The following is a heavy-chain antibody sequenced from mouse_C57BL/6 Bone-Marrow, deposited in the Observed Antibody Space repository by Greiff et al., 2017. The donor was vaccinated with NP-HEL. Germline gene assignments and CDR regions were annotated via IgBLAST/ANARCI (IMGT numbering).Heavy chain of an antibody. J-gene: IGHJ3*01. CDR2: IYPGNSDT. CDR1: GYTFTSYW. V-gene: IGHV1-5*01. Sequence: VQLKQSGTVLARPGASVKMSCKTSGYTFTSYWMHWVKQRPGQGLEWIGAIYPGNSDTSYNQKFKGKAKLTAVTSASTAYMELSSLTNEDSAVYYCTTNYYGSSYWFAYWGQGTLVTVSA. D-gene: IGHD1-1*01. CDR3: TTNYYGSSYWFAY.